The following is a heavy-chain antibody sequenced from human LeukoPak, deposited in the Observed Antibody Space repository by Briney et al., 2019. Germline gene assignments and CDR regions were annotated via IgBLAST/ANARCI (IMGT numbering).Heavy chain of an antibody. V-gene: IGHV3-21*01. D-gene: IGHD3-22*01. J-gene: IGHJ4*02. CDR1: GFTFSTYS. CDR2: ISSSSSYI. CDR3: ARDRYDRSGYYDY. Sequence: KSGGSLRLSCAASGFTFSTYSFNWVRQAPGKGLEWVSSISSSSSYIHYTDSVKGRFTISRDNTKKSLYLQMNSLRAEDTAVYYCARDRYDRSGYYDYWGQGTLVTVSS.